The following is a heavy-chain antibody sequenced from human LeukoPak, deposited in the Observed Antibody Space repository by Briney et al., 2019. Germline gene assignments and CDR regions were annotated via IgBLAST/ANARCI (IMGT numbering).Heavy chain of an antibody. Sequence: GESLKISCKGSGYSFTSYWIGWVRQLPGKGLEWMGIIYPGDSDTRYSPSFQGQVTISADKSISTAYLQWSSLKALDTAMYYCARDPGITGTTGSYYGMDVWGQGTTVTVSS. J-gene: IGHJ6*02. CDR2: IYPGDSDT. CDR1: GYSFTSYW. D-gene: IGHD1-7*01. CDR3: ARDPGITGTTGSYYGMDV. V-gene: IGHV5-51*01.